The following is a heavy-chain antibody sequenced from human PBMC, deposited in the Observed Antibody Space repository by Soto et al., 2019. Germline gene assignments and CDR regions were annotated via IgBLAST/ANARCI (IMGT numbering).Heavy chain of an antibody. CDR3: ARVYCSSTSCSYFDY. J-gene: IGHJ4*02. V-gene: IGHV3-74*01. CDR1: GFTLSSYW. D-gene: IGHD2-2*01. Sequence: EVQLVESGGGLVQPGGSLRLSCAGSGFTLSSYWMHWVRQAPGKGLVWVSRIDRDGSDTSYADSVKGRFTSSSDNAKNTVHLQMNSLRAEDTAVYYCARVYCSSTSCSYFDYWSQGTLVTVSS. CDR2: IDRDGSDT.